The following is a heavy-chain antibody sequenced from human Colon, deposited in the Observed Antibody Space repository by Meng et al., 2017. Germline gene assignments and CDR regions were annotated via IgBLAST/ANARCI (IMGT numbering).Heavy chain of an antibody. CDR2: SYYGGST. D-gene: IGHD6-19*01. J-gene: IGHJ4*02. CDR1: CASISSATF. CDR3: ASSSGWWRLDS. Sequence: QVHLQASGPGRVKPSGAPSLTCAVSCASISSATFWTWVRQTPGEGLEWIGESYYGGSTSYNPSLSSRATISLDKSKNQFSLQLDSVTAADTATYYCASSSGWWRLDSWGQGTLVTVSS. V-gene: IGHV4-4*02.